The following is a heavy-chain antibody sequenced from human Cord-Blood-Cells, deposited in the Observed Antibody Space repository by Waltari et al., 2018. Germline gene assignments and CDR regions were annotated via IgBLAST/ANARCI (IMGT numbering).Heavy chain of an antibody. J-gene: IGHJ4*02. V-gene: IGHV4-39*01. CDR1: GGSISSSSYY. Sequence: QLQLQESGPGLVKPSETLSPTCTVSGGSISSSSYYWGWLRQPPGKGLEWIGSIYYSGSTYYNPSLKSRVTISVDTSKNQFSLKLSSVTAADTAVYYCASTAPYYYDSSGYYYFDYWGQGTLVTVSS. CDR2: IYYSGST. CDR3: ASTAPYYYDSSGYYYFDY. D-gene: IGHD3-22*01.